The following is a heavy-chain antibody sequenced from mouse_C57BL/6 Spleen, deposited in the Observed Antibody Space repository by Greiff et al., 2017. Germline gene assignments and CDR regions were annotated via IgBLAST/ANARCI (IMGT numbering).Heavy chain of an antibody. D-gene: IGHD2-4*01. V-gene: IGHV1-59*01. CDR2: IDPSDSYT. J-gene: IGHJ1*03. CDR1: GYTFTSYW. Sequence: QVQLQQPGAELVRPGTSVKLSCKASGYTFTSYWMHWVKQRPGQGLEWIGVIDPSDSYTNYNQKFKGKATLTVDTSSSTAYMQLSSLTSEDSAVYYCARSIYYDYDYWYFDVWGTGTTVTVSS. CDR3: ARSIYYDYDYWYFDV.